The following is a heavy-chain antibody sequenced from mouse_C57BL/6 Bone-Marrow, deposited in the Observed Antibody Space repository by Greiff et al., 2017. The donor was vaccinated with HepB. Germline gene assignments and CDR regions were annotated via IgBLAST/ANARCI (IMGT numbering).Heavy chain of an antibody. D-gene: IGHD2-5*01. Sequence: QVQLQQPGTELVKPGASVKLSCKASGYTFTSYWMHWVKQRPGQGLEWIGNINPSNGGTNYNEKFKSKATLTVYKSSSTAYMQLSSLTSEDSAVYYCARGYYSKKDWYFDVWGTGTTVTVSS. V-gene: IGHV1-53*01. CDR3: ARGYYSKKDWYFDV. CDR1: GYTFTSYW. CDR2: INPSNGGT. J-gene: IGHJ1*03.